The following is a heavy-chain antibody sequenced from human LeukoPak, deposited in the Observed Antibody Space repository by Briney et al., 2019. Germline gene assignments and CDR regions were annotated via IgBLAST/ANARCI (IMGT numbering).Heavy chain of an antibody. CDR3: ARDLVVVVPTYYYYYGMDV. CDR2: INHSGST. D-gene: IGHD2-2*01. J-gene: IGHJ6*02. Sequence: KPSETLSLTCAVYGGSFSSYYWRWIRQHPGKGLEWIGEINHSGSTNYNPSLKSRVTISIDTSKNQFSLKLSSVTAADTAVYYCARDLVVVVPTYYYYYGMDVWGQGTTVTVSS. CDR1: GGSFSSYY. V-gene: IGHV4-34*01.